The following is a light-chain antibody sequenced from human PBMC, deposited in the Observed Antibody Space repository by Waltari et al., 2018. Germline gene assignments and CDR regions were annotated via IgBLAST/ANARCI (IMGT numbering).Light chain of an antibody. CDR1: NTDVGGSNF. J-gene: IGLJ1*01. CDR2: DT. V-gene: IGLV2-14*01. CDR3: CTYTRSSTYV. Sequence: QSALSQPASVSGSPGQSITISCSGTNTDVGGSNFVSWYQQYPAKAPKVIIYDTGRPPAVFYRCSCSSFANTASLTISGLQAEDEAAYYCCTYTRSSTYVFGTGTKVTVL.